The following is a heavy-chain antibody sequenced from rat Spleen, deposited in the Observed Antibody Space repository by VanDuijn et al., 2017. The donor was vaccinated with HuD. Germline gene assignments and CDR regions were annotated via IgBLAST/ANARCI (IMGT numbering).Heavy chain of an antibody. CDR2: INSAGTT. D-gene: IGHD1-11*01. V-gene: IGHV3-3*01. CDR3: ARSGGSWFAY. CDR1: GHSITSSYR. Sequence: EVQLQESGPGLVKPSQSLSLTCSVTGHSITSSYRWNWIRKFPGNKLEWMGYINSAGTTNYNPSLKSRISITRDTSKNQFFLQVNSVTTEDTATYYCARSGGSWFAYWGQGTLVTVSS. J-gene: IGHJ3*01.